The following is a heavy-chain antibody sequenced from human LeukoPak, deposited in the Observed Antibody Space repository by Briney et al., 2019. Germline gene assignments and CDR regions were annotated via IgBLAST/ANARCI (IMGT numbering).Heavy chain of an antibody. CDR1: GLTVSKNY. J-gene: IGHJ4*02. D-gene: IGHD3-22*01. V-gene: IGHV3-53*01. Sequence: PGGSLRLSCAASGLTVSKNYMSWVRQAPGKGLESVSVIYSGGSTYYADSVRGRFIISRDNSKNTLYLQMNSLRVEDTAVYYCAAFWYYYDSSGQPTQYYFDYWGQGTLVTVSP. CDR3: AAFWYYYDSSGQPTQYYFDY. CDR2: IYSGGST.